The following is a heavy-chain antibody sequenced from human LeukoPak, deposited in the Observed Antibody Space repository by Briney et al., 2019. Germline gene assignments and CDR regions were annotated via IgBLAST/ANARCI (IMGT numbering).Heavy chain of an antibody. CDR1: GDPITSHSDY. CDR3: AREYSAFDY. Sequence: PSETLSLTRTVSGDPITSHSDYKWTWIRQPPGKGLEWIGYIYDSGSTNYNPSLKSRVTISVDTSKNQFSLKLTSVTAADTAVYYCAREYSAFDYWGQGTLVTVSS. D-gene: IGHD5-12*01. J-gene: IGHJ4*02. CDR2: IYDSGST. V-gene: IGHV4-61*08.